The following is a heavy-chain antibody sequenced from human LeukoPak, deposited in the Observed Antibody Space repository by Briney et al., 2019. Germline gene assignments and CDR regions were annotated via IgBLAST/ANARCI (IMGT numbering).Heavy chain of an antibody. CDR2: IFTTEVT. J-gene: IGHJ5*02. CDR3: ARSDGIVGEEAWFDP. CDR1: GGSIGTFH. D-gene: IGHD1-26*01. V-gene: IGHV4-4*09. Sequence: PSETLSLTCSVSGGSIGTFHWHWIRQPPGKGLEWVGYIFTTEVTNYSPSLKSRVTISVDTSKNQFSLRLSSVTAADTAVYYCARSDGIVGEEAWFDPWGQGTLVTVSS.